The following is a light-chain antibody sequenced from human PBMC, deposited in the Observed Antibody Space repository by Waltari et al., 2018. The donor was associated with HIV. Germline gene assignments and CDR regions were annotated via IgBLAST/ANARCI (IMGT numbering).Light chain of an antibody. CDR2: CAS. CDR1: QSVSSSY. Sequence: EIVLTQSPGTLSLSPGERATLSCRASQSVSSSYLAWYQQKAGQAPRLLIYCASSRATGIPDRFSGSGSGTDFTLTISRLEPEDFAVYYCQQYGSSPYTFGQGTKLEIK. J-gene: IGKJ2*01. CDR3: QQYGSSPYT. V-gene: IGKV3-20*01.